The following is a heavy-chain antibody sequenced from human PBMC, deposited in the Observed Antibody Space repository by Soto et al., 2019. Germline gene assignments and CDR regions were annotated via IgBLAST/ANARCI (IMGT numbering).Heavy chain of an antibody. CDR1: GFTFSSYW. CDR3: ARAGSYRFDY. J-gene: IGHJ4*01. CDR2: INPDGISI. V-gene: IGHV3-74*01. Sequence: QSGGSLRLSCAASGFTFSSYWMHWVRQAPGKGLAWVSRINPDGISISDADSVKGRFTISRDNAKNTLYLQMNSLTTEDTAVYYCARAGSYRFDYWGHGTLVTVSS. D-gene: IGHD3-10*01.